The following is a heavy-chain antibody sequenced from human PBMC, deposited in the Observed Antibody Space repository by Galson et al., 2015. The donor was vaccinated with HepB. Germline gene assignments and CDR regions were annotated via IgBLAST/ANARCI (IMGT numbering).Heavy chain of an antibody. Sequence: CAISGDSVSSNSAAWDWIRQSPSGGLEWLGRTYYRSKWYNDYAVSVKSRITINPDTSKNQFSLQLNSVTPEDTAVYYCARGTAYYAANNWFDPWGQGTLVTVSS. CDR1: GDSVSSNSAA. CDR2: TYYRSKWYN. CDR3: ARGTAYYAANNWFDP. V-gene: IGHV6-1*01. D-gene: IGHD4/OR15-4a*01. J-gene: IGHJ5*02.